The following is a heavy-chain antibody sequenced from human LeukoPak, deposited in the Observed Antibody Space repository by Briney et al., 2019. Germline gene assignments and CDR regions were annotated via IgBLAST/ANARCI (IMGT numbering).Heavy chain of an antibody. Sequence: KPSETLSLTCTVSGYSISSGYYWGWIRQPPGKGLEWIGSIYHSGSTYYNPSLKSRVTISVDTSKNQFSLKLSSVTAADTAVYYCARRDTVVTENFDYWGQGTLVTVSS. D-gene: IGHD4-23*01. CDR1: GYSISSGYY. CDR3: ARRDTVVTENFDY. V-gene: IGHV4-38-2*02. J-gene: IGHJ4*02. CDR2: IYHSGST.